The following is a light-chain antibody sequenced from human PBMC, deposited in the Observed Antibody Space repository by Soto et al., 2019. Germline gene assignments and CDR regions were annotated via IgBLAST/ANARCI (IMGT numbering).Light chain of an antibody. Sequence: VLSQSPAILSLSPGERATLSCRASQSVPSIYFAWYQQKAGQPPRLLISGTSNRATGIPDRFSGSGSGTEFTLTISSLQSEDFAVYYCQQYDIWPLTFGGGTKVDIK. CDR3: QQYDIWPLT. CDR2: GTS. J-gene: IGKJ4*01. V-gene: IGKV3-20*01. CDR1: QSVPSIY.